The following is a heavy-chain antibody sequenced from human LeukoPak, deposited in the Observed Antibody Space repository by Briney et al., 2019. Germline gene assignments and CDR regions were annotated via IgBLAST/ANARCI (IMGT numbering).Heavy chain of an antibody. D-gene: IGHD3-10*01. V-gene: IGHV3-30*18. CDR3: AKDYYGSGSYCDY. Sequence: PGGSLRLSCAASGFTFSSYGMHWVRQAPGKGLEWVAVISYDGSNKYYADPVKGRFTISRDNSKNTLYLQMNSLRAEDTAVYYCAKDYYGSGSYCDYWGQGTLVTVSS. J-gene: IGHJ4*02. CDR2: ISYDGSNK. CDR1: GFTFSSYG.